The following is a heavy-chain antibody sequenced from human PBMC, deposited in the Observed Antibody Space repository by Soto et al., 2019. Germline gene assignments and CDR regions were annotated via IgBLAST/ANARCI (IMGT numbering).Heavy chain of an antibody. V-gene: IGHV1-18*04. J-gene: IGHJ5*02. Sequence: ASVKVSCKASGYTFTNYGFTWVRQAPGQGLEWMGWISAYNGNANYGQNFQGRVTMTTDTATSTAHMELGSLRYDDTAIYYCARGSRFDWFDPWGKGTLVTVSS. CDR2: ISAYNGNA. D-gene: IGHD3-3*01. CDR3: ARGSRFDWFDP. CDR1: GYTFTNYG.